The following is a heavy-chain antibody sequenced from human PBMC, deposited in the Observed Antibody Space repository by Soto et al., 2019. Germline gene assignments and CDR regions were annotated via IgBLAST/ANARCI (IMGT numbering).Heavy chain of an antibody. Sequence: RRLSCTASGFTFGDYAMSWVRQAPGKGLEWVGFIRSKAYGGTTEYAASVKGRFTISRDDSKSIAYLQMNSLKTEDTAVYYCTRDGTEDFWSGYYFDYWGQGTLVTVSS. CDR3: TRDGTEDFWSGYYFDY. V-gene: IGHV3-49*04. CDR1: GFTFGDYA. CDR2: IRSKAYGGTT. J-gene: IGHJ4*02. D-gene: IGHD3-3*01.